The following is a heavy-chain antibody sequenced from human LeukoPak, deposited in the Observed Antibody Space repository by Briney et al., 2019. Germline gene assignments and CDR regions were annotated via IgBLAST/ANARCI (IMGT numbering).Heavy chain of an antibody. CDR3: ARADYDILTGYPSNWFDP. Sequence: PSETLSLTCTVSGGSISSSSYYWGWIRQPQGKGLEWIGSIYYSGSTYYNPSLKSRVTISVDTSKNQFSLKLSSVTAADTAVYYCARADYDILTGYPSNWFDPWGQGTLVTVSS. D-gene: IGHD3-9*01. CDR2: IYYSGST. CDR1: GGSISSSSYY. J-gene: IGHJ5*02. V-gene: IGHV4-39*07.